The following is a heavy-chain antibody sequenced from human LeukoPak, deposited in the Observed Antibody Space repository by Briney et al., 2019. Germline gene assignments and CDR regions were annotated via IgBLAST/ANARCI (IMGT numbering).Heavy chain of an antibody. CDR2: INHSGST. CDR1: GGSFSGYY. D-gene: IGHD6-6*01. CDR3: ARVSIAARPYYYYYMDV. Sequence: SSETLSLTCAVYGGSFSGYYWSWIRQPPGKGLEWIGEINHSGSTNYNPSLKSRVTISVDTSKNQFSLKLSSVTAADTAVYYCARVSIAARPYYYYYMDVWGKGTTVTVSS. V-gene: IGHV4-34*01. J-gene: IGHJ6*03.